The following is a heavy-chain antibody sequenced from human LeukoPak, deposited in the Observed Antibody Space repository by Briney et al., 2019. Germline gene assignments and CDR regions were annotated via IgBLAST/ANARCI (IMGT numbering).Heavy chain of an antibody. D-gene: IGHD6-19*01. CDR2: ISSSGSGSTI. Sequence: GGSLRLSCVASGFTFGSYEMNWVRQAPGKGLEWASYISSSGSGSTIYYADSVKGRFTISRDNAKNSLYLQMNNLRAEDTAIYYCARFSGYNSGWYMDYWGQGTLVTVSS. CDR1: GFTFGSYE. CDR3: ARFSGYNSGWYMDY. V-gene: IGHV3-48*03. J-gene: IGHJ4*02.